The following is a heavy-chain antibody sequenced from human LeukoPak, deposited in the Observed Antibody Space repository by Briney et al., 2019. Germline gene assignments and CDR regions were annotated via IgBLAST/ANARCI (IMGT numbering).Heavy chain of an antibody. CDR3: AKTVAATQGVIDY. CDR1: GFTFSSYA. J-gene: IGHJ4*02. Sequence: QPGGSLRLSCAASGFTFSSYAMHWVRQAPGKGLEWVAVISYDGSNKYYADSVKGRFTISRDNSKNSLYLQMNSLRAEDTALYYCAKTVAATQGVIDYWGQGTLVTVSS. V-gene: IGHV3-30-3*02. CDR2: ISYDGSNK. D-gene: IGHD2-15*01.